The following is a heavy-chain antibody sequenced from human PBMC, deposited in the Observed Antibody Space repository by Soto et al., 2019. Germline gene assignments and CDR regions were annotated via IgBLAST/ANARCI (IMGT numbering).Heavy chain of an antibody. J-gene: IGHJ6*02. Sequence: GGSLRLSCAASGFTFSTYGMHWVRQAPGKGLEWVAVIWFDGTKKYYADSVNGRFTISRDNSKNTLYLQMNSLRAEDTAVYYCASQIFWSGSPAHGMDVWGQGTAVTVSS. V-gene: IGHV3-33*01. CDR1: GFTFSTYG. D-gene: IGHD3-3*01. CDR2: IWFDGTKK. CDR3: ASQIFWSGSPAHGMDV.